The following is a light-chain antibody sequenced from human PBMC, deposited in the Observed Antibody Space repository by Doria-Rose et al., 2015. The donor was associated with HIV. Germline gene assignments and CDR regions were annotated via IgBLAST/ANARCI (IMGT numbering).Light chain of an antibody. CDR3: QQTYSSPPWT. J-gene: IGKJ1*01. CDR1: QTVSTY. V-gene: IGKV1-39*01. Sequence: YLSASIGDRVTLTCRASQTVSTYLNWFQQEPGKAPKLPIYAASRLRSGVPSRFSGSGSGTDFTLTISGLQPGDFATYYCQQTYSSPPWTFGQGTKVEMK. CDR2: AAS.